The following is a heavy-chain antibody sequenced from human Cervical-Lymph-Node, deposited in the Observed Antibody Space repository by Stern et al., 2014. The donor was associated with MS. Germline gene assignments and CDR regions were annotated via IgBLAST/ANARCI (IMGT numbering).Heavy chain of an antibody. CDR3: ARGVGATKWTQTDAFDI. V-gene: IGHV4-59*01. CDR2: VYNTGST. D-gene: IGHD1-26*01. CDR1: GGSISTYF. J-gene: IGHJ3*02. Sequence: QLQLQESGPGQVKPSETLSLTCTVSGGSISTYFWNWIRQPPGKGLEWIGYVYNTGSTNYDPSLETRVILSADTSKNQFSLKLKYVTAADTAVYFCARGVGATKWTQTDAFDIWGQGTLVTVSS.